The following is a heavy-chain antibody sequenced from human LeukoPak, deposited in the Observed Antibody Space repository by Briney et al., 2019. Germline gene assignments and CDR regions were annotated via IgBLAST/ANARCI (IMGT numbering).Heavy chain of an antibody. CDR1: GGTFISYA. CDR3: ARDRWELPYYFDY. D-gene: IGHD1-26*01. V-gene: IGHV1-46*01. CDR2: LNSSGGST. Sequence: GASVKVSCKASGGTFISYAISWVRQAPGQGLEWMGILNSSGGSTTYAQKFQGRITMTRDASTSTVYMELRSLRSEDTAVYYCARDRWELPYYFDYWGQGTLVTVSS. J-gene: IGHJ4*02.